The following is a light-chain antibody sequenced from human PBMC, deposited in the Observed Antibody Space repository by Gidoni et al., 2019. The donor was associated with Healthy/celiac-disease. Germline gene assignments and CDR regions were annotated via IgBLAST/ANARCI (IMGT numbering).Light chain of an antibody. CDR3: MQALQTPCT. Sequence: DIVMTHSPLSLLVTPGEPASISCRSSQSLLHSNGYNYLDWYLQKPGQSPQLLIYLGSNRASGVPDRFSGSGSGTDFTLKISRVEAEDVGVYYCMQALQTPCTFGPGTKVDIK. V-gene: IGKV2-28*01. CDR2: LGS. CDR1: QSLLHSNGYNY. J-gene: IGKJ3*01.